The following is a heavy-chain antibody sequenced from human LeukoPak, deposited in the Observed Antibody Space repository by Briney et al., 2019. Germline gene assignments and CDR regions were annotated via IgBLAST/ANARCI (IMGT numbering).Heavy chain of an antibody. Sequence: GGSLRLSCAASGFTVSTNCMTWVRQAPGKGLEWVSTIYSGGTTYYADSVMGRFTISRHNSRNTLYLQMNSLRAEDTAVYYYARDRSRGGDWLDAFDIWGQGTMVTVSS. D-gene: IGHD2-21*02. V-gene: IGHV3-53*04. CDR3: ARDRSRGGDWLDAFDI. CDR2: IYSGGTT. CDR1: GFTVSTNC. J-gene: IGHJ3*02.